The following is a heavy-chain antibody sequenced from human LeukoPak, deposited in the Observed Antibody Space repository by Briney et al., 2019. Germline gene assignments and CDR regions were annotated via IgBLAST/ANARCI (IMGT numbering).Heavy chain of an antibody. V-gene: IGHV1-18*01. CDR3: ARVFPLLQKIDY. Sequence: ASVTVSFKASGYSFTSYGISWVRQAPGQGREWMGWISAYNGNTNYAQKLQGRVTMTTDTSTSKAYMELRSLRSDDTAVYYCARVFPLLQKIDYWGQGTLVTVSS. CDR2: ISAYNGNT. CDR1: GYSFTSYG. J-gene: IGHJ4*02.